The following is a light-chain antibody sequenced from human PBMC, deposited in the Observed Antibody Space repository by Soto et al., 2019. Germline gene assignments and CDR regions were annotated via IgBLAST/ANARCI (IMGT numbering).Light chain of an antibody. CDR1: QSLLHSNGYNY. CDR2: LGS. J-gene: IGKJ1*01. CDR3: MQALQTPWT. Sequence: DIVMTQSPLSLPVTTGEPASISCRSSQSLLHSNGYNYLDWYLQKPGQSPQLLIYLGSNRASGVPDRFSGSGSGTDFTLKISRVEAADVGVYYCMQALQTPWTFGQGTKVEIK. V-gene: IGKV2-28*01.